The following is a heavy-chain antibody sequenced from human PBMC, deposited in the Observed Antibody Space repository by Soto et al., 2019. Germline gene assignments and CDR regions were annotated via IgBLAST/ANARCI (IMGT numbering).Heavy chain of an antibody. Sequence: PSETLSLTCTVSGGSVSSGSYYWSWIRQPPGKGLEWIGYIYYSGSTNYNPSLKSRVTISVDTSKNQFSLKLSSVTAADTAVYDRAREARRAGGQHYGMDGCGKGTRVTVAS. V-gene: IGHV4-61*01. D-gene: IGHD2-2*01. CDR3: AREARRAGGQHYGMDG. CDR1: GGSVSSGSYY. J-gene: IGHJ6*04. CDR2: IYYSGST.